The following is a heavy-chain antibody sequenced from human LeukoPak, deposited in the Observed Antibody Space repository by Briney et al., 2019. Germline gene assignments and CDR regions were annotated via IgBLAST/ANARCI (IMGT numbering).Heavy chain of an antibody. J-gene: IGHJ4*02. CDR3: AADSDWAFHY. D-gene: IGHD2-21*02. V-gene: IGHV3-48*02. CDR1: GFPLRDYV. Sequence: GGSLRLSCAASGFPLRDYVMSWVRQAPGKGLEWVSYINHNAELIYYADSVKGRFTISRDNGKNSLYLQMNSLRDEDTAVYYCAADSDWAFHYWGQGTRVTVSS. CDR2: INHNAELI.